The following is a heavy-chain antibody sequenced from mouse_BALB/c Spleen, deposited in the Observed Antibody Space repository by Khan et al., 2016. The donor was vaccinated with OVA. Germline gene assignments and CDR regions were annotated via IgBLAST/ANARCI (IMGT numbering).Heavy chain of an antibody. J-gene: IGHJ3*01. CDR1: GFTFSDYY. D-gene: IGHD2-3*01. CDR2: LSNRGTTT. Sequence: EVELVESGGGLVQPGGSLKLSCATSGFTFSDYYMYWVRQTPEKRLEWVAYLSNRGTTTYYPDTVRGRFTISRDNAKNNLYLQMSRLESEDTAMYYCAREGDDGGLAYWGQGTLVTVSA. V-gene: IGHV5-12*02. CDR3: AREGDDGGLAY.